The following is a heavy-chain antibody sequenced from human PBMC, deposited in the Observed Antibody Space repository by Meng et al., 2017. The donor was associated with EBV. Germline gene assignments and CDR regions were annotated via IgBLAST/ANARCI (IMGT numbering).Heavy chain of an antibody. CDR2: IYDGGTT. CDR3: AKSSSSTPGVVDS. J-gene: IGHJ4*02. V-gene: IGHV4-61*01. D-gene: IGHD2-2*01. CDR1: GASVSGGTFH. Sequence: QGQLQESGPGLVKPSETLSLTCPVSGASVSGGTFHWSWIRQPPGKELQWIGYIYDGGTTIYNPSLKSRVTIFLDTSRNQFSLGLRSVTTADTAVYYCAKSSSSTPGVVDSWGQGTLVTVSS.